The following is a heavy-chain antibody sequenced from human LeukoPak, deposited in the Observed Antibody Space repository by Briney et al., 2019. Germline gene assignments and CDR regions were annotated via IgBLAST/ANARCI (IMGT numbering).Heavy chain of an antibody. V-gene: IGHV4-59*06. J-gene: IGHJ5*02. CDR3: ARLAIARDCTNGVCYFFDP. CDR2: IYYSGST. D-gene: IGHD2-8*01. Sequence: VKPSETLSLTCTVSGGSISSYYWRWIRQHPGKGLEWIGYIYYSGSTYYNPSLKSRVTISVDTSKNQFSLKLSSVTAADTAMYYCARLAIARDCTNGVCYFFDPWGQGTLVTVSS. CDR1: GGSISSYY.